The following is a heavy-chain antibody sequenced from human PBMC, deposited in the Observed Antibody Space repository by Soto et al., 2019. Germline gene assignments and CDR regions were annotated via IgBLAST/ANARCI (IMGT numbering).Heavy chain of an antibody. D-gene: IGHD5-18*01. V-gene: IGHV1-18*01. J-gene: IGHJ4*02. CDR1: GYTFTNYG. CDR2: INAYNGNT. CDR3: ARDQAMAQFDY. Sequence: HVQLVQSGAEVKKPGASVKVSCKASGYTFTNYGISWVRQAPGQGLEWMGWINAYNGNTKYAQKLQGRVTMTTDTSTRTAYMELRSLRSDDTAVYYCARDQAMAQFDYWGQGTLVTVSS.